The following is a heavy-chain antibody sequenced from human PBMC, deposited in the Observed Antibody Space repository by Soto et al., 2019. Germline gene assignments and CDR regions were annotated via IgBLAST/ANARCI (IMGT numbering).Heavy chain of an antibody. J-gene: IGHJ6*04. D-gene: IGHD2-2*01. Sequence: SQTLSLPCTVSGGSISSSSYYWGWIRQPPGKGLEWIGSIYYSGSTYYNPSLKSRVTISVDTSKNQFSLKLSSVTAADTAVYYCARRGARIVVVSAANPQAVDVWGKGTTVTVSS. CDR1: GGSISSSSYY. V-gene: IGHV4-39*01. CDR3: ARRGARIVVVSAANPQAVDV. CDR2: IYYSGST.